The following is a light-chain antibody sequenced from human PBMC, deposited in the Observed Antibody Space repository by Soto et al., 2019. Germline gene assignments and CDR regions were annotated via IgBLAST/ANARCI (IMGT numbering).Light chain of an antibody. Sequence: QSALTQPASVSGSPGQSITISCTGTSSDIGDSNYVSWYQQHPGKAPKLVIYDVSNRPSGVSNRFSGSKSANTASLTISGLQAEXXADYYCSSFRSSSTSYVFGTGTKVTVL. CDR3: SSFRSSSTSYV. CDR2: DVS. J-gene: IGLJ1*01. V-gene: IGLV2-14*03. CDR1: SSDIGDSNY.